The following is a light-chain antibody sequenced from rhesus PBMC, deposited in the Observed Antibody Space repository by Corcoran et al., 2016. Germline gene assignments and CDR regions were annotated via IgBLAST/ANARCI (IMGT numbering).Light chain of an antibody. CDR3: LQYSSSPYS. CDR1: QSISSW. J-gene: IGKJ2*01. Sequence: DIQMTQSPSSLSASVGDTVTITCRASQSISSWLDWYQQKPGKAPKLLIYKASSLQSGVPSRFSGLGAGTDFTLTSSSLQPEDFATYYCLQYSSSPYSFGQGTKVEIK. V-gene: IGKV1-22*01. CDR2: KAS.